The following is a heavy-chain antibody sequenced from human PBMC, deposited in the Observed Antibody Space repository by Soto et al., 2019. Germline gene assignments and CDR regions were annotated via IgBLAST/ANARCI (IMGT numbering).Heavy chain of an antibody. Sequence: PXESVKISFKGSGYSFTSYWIGWVRQIPGKGLEWMGIIYPGDSDTRYSPSFQGQVTISADKSISTAYLQWSSLKDSDTAMYYCARRPYYGSGSYLTTFDYWGQGTLVTVSS. D-gene: IGHD3-10*01. V-gene: IGHV5-51*01. J-gene: IGHJ4*02. CDR1: GYSFTSYW. CDR3: ARRPYYGSGSYLTTFDY. CDR2: IYPGDSDT.